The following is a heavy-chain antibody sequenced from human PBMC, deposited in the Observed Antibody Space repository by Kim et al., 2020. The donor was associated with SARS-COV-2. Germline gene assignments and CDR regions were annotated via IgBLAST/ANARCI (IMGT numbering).Heavy chain of an antibody. J-gene: IGHJ4*02. CDR2: INPSGVFT. CDR3: AREAALTAVPEKNFDY. V-gene: IGHV1-46*01. D-gene: IGHD6-19*01. Sequence: ASVKVSCKASGFTFTNYFMHWVRQAPGQGLEWMGTINPSGVFTLFTQKYQGRVIITKDTSTSTGYMEVSSLRSEDTAVYYCAREAALTAVPEKNFDYWGQGTLGTVSS. CDR1: GFTFTNYF.